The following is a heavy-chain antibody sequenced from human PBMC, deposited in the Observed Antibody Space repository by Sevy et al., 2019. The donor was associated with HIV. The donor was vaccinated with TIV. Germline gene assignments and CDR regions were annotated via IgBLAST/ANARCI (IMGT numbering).Heavy chain of an antibody. V-gene: IGHV4-31*03. CDR1: GGSISSGGYY. CDR2: IYYSGST. Sequence: SETLSLTCTVSGGSISSGGYYWSWIRQHAGKCREWIGYIYYSGSTYYNPSLKSRVTISVDTSKNQFSLKLSSVTAADTAVYYCARGYVRGGYYFDYWGQGTLVTVSS. J-gene: IGHJ4*02. D-gene: IGHD3-10*01. CDR3: ARGYVRGGYYFDY.